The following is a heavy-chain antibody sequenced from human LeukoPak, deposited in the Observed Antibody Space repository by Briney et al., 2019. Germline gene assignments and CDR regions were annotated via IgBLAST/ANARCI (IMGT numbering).Heavy chain of an antibody. D-gene: IGHD4-23*01. Sequence: SETLSLTCAVYGGSFSGYYWSWIRQPPGKGLEWIGEINHSGSTNYNPSLKSRVTISVDTSKNQFSLKLSSVTAADTAVYYCARHLVGGNTPSTLNNWGKETLSPSPQ. J-gene: IGHJ4*02. CDR3: ARHLVGGNTPSTLNN. CDR1: GGSFSGYY. V-gene: IGHV4-34*01. CDR2: INHSGST.